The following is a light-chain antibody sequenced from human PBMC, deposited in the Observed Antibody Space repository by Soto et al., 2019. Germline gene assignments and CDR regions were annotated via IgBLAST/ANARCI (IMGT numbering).Light chain of an antibody. V-gene: IGKV3-20*01. Sequence: EIVLTQSPGTLSLSPGERATLSCRASQSVSSSYLAWYQQKPGQAPRLLIFGASSRATGIPDRFSGSGSGTDFTLPISRLEPEDFAVYYCQQYSSSPLTFGGGTKVEIK. CDR2: GAS. CDR1: QSVSSSY. CDR3: QQYSSSPLT. J-gene: IGKJ4*01.